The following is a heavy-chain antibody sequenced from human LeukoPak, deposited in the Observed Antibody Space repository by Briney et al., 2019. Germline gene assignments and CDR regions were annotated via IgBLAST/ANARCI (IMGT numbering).Heavy chain of an antibody. CDR1: GYTFTSYD. CDR3: ARDRTIVGAAYDMDV. CDR2: MNPNSGNT. Sequence: ASVKVSCKASGYTFTSYDINWVRQATGQGLEWMGWMNPNSGNTGYAQKFQGRVTMTRNTSISTAYMELSSLRSEDTAVFYCARDRTIVGAAYDMDVWGQGTTVIVSS. D-gene: IGHD1-26*01. J-gene: IGHJ6*02. V-gene: IGHV1-8*01.